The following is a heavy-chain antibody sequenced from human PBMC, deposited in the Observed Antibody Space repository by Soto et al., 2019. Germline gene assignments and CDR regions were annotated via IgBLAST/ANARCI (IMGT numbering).Heavy chain of an antibody. CDR1: GGSFSGYY. CDR2: INHSRST. CDR3: ARGHWQGGSSWYHYYYYYGMDV. Sequence: SETLSLTCAVYGGSFSGYYWSWIRQPPGKGLEWIGEINHSRSTNYNPSLKSRVTISVDTSKNQFSLKLSSVTAADTAVYYCARGHWQGGSSWYHYYYYYGMDVWGQGTTVTVSS. J-gene: IGHJ6*02. V-gene: IGHV4-34*01. D-gene: IGHD6-13*01.